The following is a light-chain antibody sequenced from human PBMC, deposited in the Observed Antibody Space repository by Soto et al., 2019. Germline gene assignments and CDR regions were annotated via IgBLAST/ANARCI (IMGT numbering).Light chain of an antibody. CDR3: SSFTGSTSYV. CDR2: DVS. J-gene: IGLJ1*01. V-gene: IGLV2-14*03. Sequence: QSALTQPASVSGSPGQSVTISCTGTSSDVGGYNYVSWYQQHPGKVPKLMIYDVSDRPSGASNRFSGSKSGNTASLTISGLQAEDEADYYCSSFTGSTSYVFGSGTKLTVL. CDR1: SSDVGGYNY.